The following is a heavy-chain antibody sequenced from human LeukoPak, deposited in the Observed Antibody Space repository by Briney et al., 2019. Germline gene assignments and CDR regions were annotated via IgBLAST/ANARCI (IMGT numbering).Heavy chain of an antibody. CDR3: ARGTYYYEAVNAFDS. D-gene: IGHD3-22*01. Sequence: KPSQTLSLTCAVSGASISSGGYSWRWIRQPPGKGLEWIGYIYHSGSTYYNPSLKSRVTISVDRSKNQFSLKLSSVTAADTAVYYCARGTYYYEAVNAFDSWGQGTMVTVSA. V-gene: IGHV4-30-2*01. CDR2: IYHSGST. J-gene: IGHJ3*02. CDR1: GASISSGGYS.